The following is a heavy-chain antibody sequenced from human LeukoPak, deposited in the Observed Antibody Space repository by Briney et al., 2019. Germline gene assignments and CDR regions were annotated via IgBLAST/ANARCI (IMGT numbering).Heavy chain of an antibody. V-gene: IGHV4-59*01. CDR3: ARVKLSYANDLSTFDV. J-gene: IGHJ3*01. CDR2: IYYSGNT. CDR1: SGSISSYY. D-gene: IGHD3-16*01. Sequence: SETLSLTCTVPSGSISSYYWSWIRQSPGKGLEWVGFIYYSGNTNYNPSLKSRVTISIDTSKNQSSLKLSSVTAADTAVYYCARVKLSYANDLSTFDVWGQGTMVTVSS.